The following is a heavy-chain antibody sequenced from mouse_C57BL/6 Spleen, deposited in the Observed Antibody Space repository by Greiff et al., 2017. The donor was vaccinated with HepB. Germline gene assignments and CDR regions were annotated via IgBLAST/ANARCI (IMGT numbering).Heavy chain of an antibody. Sequence: VQLQESGPELVKPGASVKISCKASGYAFSSSWMNWVKQRPGKGLEWIGRIYPGDGDTNYNGKFKGKATLTADKSSSTAYMQLSSLTSEDSAVYFCASGHAWWGQGTTLTVSS. CDR3: ASGHAW. V-gene: IGHV1-82*01. CDR2: IYPGDGDT. D-gene: IGHD3-3*01. J-gene: IGHJ2*01. CDR1: GYAFSSSW.